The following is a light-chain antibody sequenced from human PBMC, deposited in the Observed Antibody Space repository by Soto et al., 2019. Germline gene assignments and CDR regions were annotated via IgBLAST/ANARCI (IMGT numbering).Light chain of an antibody. CDR1: QGIRSW. V-gene: IGKV1-12*01. CDR3: QQANSFPVT. J-gene: IGKJ5*01. CDR2: GAS. Sequence: DIQMTQSPSSVSASVGDRVTITCRASQGIRSWLAWYQQKPGKAPKLLIYGASSLQSGVPSRFSGSGSGTHFTLTISSLQPEDFATYYCQQANSFPVTFGQGTRLEIK.